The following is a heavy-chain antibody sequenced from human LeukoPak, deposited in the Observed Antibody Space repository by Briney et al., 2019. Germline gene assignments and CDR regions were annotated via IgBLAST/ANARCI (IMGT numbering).Heavy chain of an antibody. V-gene: IGHV1-2*02. D-gene: IGHD6-19*01. CDR3: ATDGAVAGTAYPEY. CDR1: GYTFTGYY. CDR2: INPNSGGT. J-gene: IGHJ4*02. Sequence: ASVKVSCKASGYTFTGYYIHWVRQAPGQGLEWMGWINPNSGGTKYAQKFQGRVAMTRDTSISTAYMELSSLTSDDTALYYCATDGAVAGTAYPEYWGQGTLVTVSS.